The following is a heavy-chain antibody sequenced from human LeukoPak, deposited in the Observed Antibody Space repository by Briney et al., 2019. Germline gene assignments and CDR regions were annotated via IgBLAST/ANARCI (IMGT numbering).Heavy chain of an antibody. J-gene: IGHJ5*02. CDR2: ISYDGSNK. CDR1: GFTFSSYG. CDR3: ARDQGDYYGSGSYYETPNWFDP. D-gene: IGHD3-10*01. V-gene: IGHV3-30*03. Sequence: GGSLRLSCAASGFTFSSYGMHWVRQAPGKGLERVAVISYDGSNKYYADSVKGRFTISRDNSKNTLYLQMNSLRAEDTAVYYCARDQGDYYGSGSYYETPNWFDPWGQGTLVTVSS.